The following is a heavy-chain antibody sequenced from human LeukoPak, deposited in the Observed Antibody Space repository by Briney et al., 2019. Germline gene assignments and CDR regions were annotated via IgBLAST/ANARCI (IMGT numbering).Heavy chain of an antibody. CDR1: GYIFNGYH. J-gene: IGHJ4*02. D-gene: IGHD3-10*01. CDR2: INPNTGGT. V-gene: IGHV1-2*02. CDR3: ARGGWVRGVITRTGLDY. Sequence: ASVKVSCKASGYIFNGYHIHWVRQAPGQGLEWMGWINPNTGGTNYAQNFQGRVTMTRDTSISTAYMEVSRLRSDDTAVYYCARGGWVRGVITRTGLDYWGQGTLVPVSS.